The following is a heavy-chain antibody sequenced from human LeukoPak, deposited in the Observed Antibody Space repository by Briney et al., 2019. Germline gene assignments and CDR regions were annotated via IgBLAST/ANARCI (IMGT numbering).Heavy chain of an antibody. CDR3: ARGRASSWQFDY. CDR1: GDSISSYY. Sequence: SETLSLTCTVSGDSISSYYWNWIRQPPGKGLEWIGYIHYIGSTKYNPSLKSRVTISVDTSTNQFSLKLYSVTAADTAVYYCARGRASSWQFDYWGQGTLVTVSS. D-gene: IGHD6-13*01. V-gene: IGHV4-59*01. CDR2: IHYIGST. J-gene: IGHJ4*02.